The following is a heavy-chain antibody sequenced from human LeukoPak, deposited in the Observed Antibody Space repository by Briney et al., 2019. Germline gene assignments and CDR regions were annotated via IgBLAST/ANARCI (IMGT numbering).Heavy chain of an antibody. Sequence: GGSLRLSCAASGFTFSSYAMSWVCQAPGKGLEWVSAISGSGGSTYYADSVKGRFTISRDNSKNTLYLQMNSLRAEDTAVYYCAKDYYDSSGYYCWYYWGQGTLVTVSS. J-gene: IGHJ4*02. CDR1: GFTFSSYA. D-gene: IGHD3-22*01. V-gene: IGHV3-23*01. CDR3: AKDYYDSSGYYCWYY. CDR2: ISGSGGST.